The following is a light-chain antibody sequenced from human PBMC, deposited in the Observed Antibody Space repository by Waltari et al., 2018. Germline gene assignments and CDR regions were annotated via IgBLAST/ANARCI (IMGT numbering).Light chain of an antibody. CDR2: DDN. CDR3: YSTDISDPHRGV. Sequence: SSELTQPPSVSVSPGQTARTTCPGNALPTNYSSCSQHRSGQAPVLVIYDDNKRPPGIPERFSGSSSGTMATSTISGAQVDDEADYYCYSTDISDPHRGVFGGGTKLTVL. J-gene: IGLJ3*02. CDR1: ALPTNY. V-gene: IGLV3-10*01.